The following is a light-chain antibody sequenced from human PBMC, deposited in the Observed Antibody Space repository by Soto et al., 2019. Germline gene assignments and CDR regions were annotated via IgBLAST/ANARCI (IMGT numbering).Light chain of an antibody. CDR2: CAS. J-gene: IGKJ5*01. CDR3: QQYKNWPPIT. V-gene: IGKV3-15*01. Sequence: MMSISLAAMSVYPADKAPLSCRASPSVSSNLAWYQQKPGQAPRLLIYCASSRATDIPARFSGSGSGTEFTLTIICLQSEDFAVCDCQQYKNWPPITCGEGTRLEI. CDR1: PSVSSN.